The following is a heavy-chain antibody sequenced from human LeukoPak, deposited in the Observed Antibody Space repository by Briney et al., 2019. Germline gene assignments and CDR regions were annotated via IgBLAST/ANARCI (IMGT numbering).Heavy chain of an antibody. V-gene: IGHV1-24*01. CDR2: FDPEDGES. Sequence: GASVKVSCKVSGVSLSETSIHWVRQAPGQWLEWMGGFDPEDGESIFAQRFQGRFSMTEDTSTDTAYMELRSLRLEDTAVYYCATADKWEPLDYWGQRTLVTVSS. CDR3: ATADKWEPLDY. J-gene: IGHJ4*02. D-gene: IGHD1-26*01. CDR1: GVSLSETS.